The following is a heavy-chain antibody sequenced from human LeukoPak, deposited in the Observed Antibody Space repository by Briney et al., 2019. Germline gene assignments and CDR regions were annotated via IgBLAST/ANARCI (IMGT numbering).Heavy chain of an antibody. V-gene: IGHV3-74*01. D-gene: IGHD6-19*01. CDR3: ARAVAGTHWLDP. CDR1: GFTFSSYW. CDR2: INTDGSST. J-gene: IGHJ5*02. Sequence: GGSLRLSCAASGFTFSSYWMHWVRQAPGKGLVWVSRINTDGSSTSYADSVKGRFTISRDNAKNTLYLQMNSLRAGDTAVYYCARAVAGTHWLDPWGQGTLVTVSS.